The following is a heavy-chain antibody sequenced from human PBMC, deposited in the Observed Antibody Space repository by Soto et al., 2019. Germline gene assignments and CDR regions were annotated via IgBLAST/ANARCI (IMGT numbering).Heavy chain of an antibody. CDR1: GYTFTSYA. J-gene: IGHJ4*02. V-gene: IGHV1-3*01. CDR3: ARDMGFGPSDY. D-gene: IGHD3-10*01. Sequence: GASVKVSCKASGYTFTSYAMHWVRQAPGQRLEWMGWINAGNGNTKYSQKFQGRVTITRDTSASTVYMELSSLRSEDTAVYYCARDMGFGPSDYWGQGTLVTVSS. CDR2: INAGNGNT.